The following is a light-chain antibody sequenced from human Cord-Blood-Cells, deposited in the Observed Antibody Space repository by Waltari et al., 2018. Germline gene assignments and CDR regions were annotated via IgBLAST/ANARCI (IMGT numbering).Light chain of an antibody. CDR2: AVR. Sequence: QSALTQPASVSGSPGQSITISCTGTSSDVGGYNYVSWYQQHPGKAPKLMMYAVRNRPAGVSNRFSGAKSGNTASLTISGLQAEDEADYYCSSYTSSSTGVFGGGTKLTVL. J-gene: IGLJ3*02. CDR3: SSYTSSSTGV. CDR1: SSDVGGYNY. V-gene: IGLV2-14*01.